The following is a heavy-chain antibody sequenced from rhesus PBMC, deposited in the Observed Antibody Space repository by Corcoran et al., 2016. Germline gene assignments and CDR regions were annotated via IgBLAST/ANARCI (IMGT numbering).Heavy chain of an antibody. V-gene: IGHV3-119*01. D-gene: IGHD5-42*01. CDR3: AKDGGYRIDY. CDR2: ISSDGSST. Sequence: EVQLAESGGGLVQPGGSLRLSCAASGFTFSTYWMYGVRQAPGKGLEWVSRISSDGSSTSYADSVKGRFTISGENAKNSLYVQMSSLRVEDTAVYYCAKDGGYRIDYWGQGVLVTVSS. J-gene: IGHJ4*01. CDR1: GFTFSTYW.